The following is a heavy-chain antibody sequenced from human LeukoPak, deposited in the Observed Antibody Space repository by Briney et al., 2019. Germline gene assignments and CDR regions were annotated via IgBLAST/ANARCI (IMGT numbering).Heavy chain of an antibody. CDR2: ISSSSSYI. V-gene: IGHV3-21*01. D-gene: IGHD3-22*01. CDR3: ARDPIETYYYDRSGSQEGY. Sequence: GGSLRLSCAASGFTFSSYSMNWVRQAPGKGLEWVSSISSSSSYIYYADSVKGRFTISRDNAKNSLYLQMNSLRAEDTAVYYCARDPIETYYYDRSGSQEGYWGQGTLVTVSS. CDR1: GFTFSSYS. J-gene: IGHJ4*02.